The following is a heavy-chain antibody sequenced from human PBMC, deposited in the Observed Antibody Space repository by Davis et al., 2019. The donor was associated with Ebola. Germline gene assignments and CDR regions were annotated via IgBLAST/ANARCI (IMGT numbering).Heavy chain of an antibody. V-gene: IGHV3-7*03. Sequence: GESLKISCAASEFIFSNYWMSWVRQAPGKGLEWVANMAQNGRAIFYLDSVKGRFTISRDNAENSLYLQMNSLRVEDTAMYYCVRDNWGPDIWGQGTKVTVSS. CDR1: EFIFSNYW. D-gene: IGHD1-1*01. J-gene: IGHJ3*02. CDR3: VRDNWGPDI. CDR2: MAQNGRAI.